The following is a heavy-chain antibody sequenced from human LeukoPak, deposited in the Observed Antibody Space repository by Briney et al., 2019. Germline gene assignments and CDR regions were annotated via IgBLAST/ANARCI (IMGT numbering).Heavy chain of an antibody. CDR1: GYTFTGYY. CDR3: ARDVGDCSSTSCSYNWFDP. V-gene: IGHV1-2*02. D-gene: IGHD2-2*01. CDR2: INPNSGGT. J-gene: IGHJ5*02. Sequence: ASVKVSCKASGYTFTGYYMHWVRQAPGQGLEWMGWINPNSGGTNYAQKFQGRVTMTRDTSISTAYMELSRLRSDDTAVYYCARDVGDCSSTSCSYNWFDPWGQGTLVTVSS.